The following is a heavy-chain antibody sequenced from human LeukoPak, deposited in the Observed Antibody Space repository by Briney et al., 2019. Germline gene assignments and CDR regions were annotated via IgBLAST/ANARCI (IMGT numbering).Heavy chain of an antibody. CDR1: GFTFSSYE. D-gene: IGHD6-13*01. V-gene: IGHV3-48*03. J-gene: IGHJ3*02. CDR2: ISSSGSTI. Sequence: GGSLRLSCAASGFTFSSYEMNWVRQAPGKGLKWVSYISSSGSTIYYADSVKGRFTISRDNSKNTLYLQMNSLRAEDTAVYYCAKENSGSSWYVGAFDIWGQGTMVTVSS. CDR3: AKENSGSSWYVGAFDI.